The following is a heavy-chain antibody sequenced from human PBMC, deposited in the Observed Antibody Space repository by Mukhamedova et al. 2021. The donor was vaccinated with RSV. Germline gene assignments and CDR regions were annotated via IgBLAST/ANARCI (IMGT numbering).Heavy chain of an antibody. V-gene: IGHV4-61*02. J-gene: IGHJ6*01. CDR1: GGSISTHDYY. D-gene: IGHD5-24*01. Sequence: GGSISTHDYYWNWIRQPAGKGLEWIGRIYSSGRTNYNPSVRSRVSIPVDTSKNQFSLAVNSVTAADTAVYYCARGARGYTNYG. CDR3: ARGARGYTNYG. CDR2: IYSSGRT.